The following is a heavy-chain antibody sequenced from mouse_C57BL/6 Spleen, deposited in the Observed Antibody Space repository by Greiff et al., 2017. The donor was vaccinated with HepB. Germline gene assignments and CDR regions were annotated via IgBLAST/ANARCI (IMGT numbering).Heavy chain of an antibody. D-gene: IGHD2-3*01. CDR3: ARGGIDDGYYGGFAY. V-gene: IGHV1-69*01. Sequence: QVQLQQPGAELVMPGASVKLSCKASGYTFTSYWMHWVKQRPGQGLEWIGEIDPSDSYTNYNQKFKGKSTLTVDKSSSTAYMQLSSLTSEDSAVYYRARGGIDDGYYGGFAYWGQGTLVTVSA. CDR1: GYTFTSYW. CDR2: IDPSDSYT. J-gene: IGHJ3*01.